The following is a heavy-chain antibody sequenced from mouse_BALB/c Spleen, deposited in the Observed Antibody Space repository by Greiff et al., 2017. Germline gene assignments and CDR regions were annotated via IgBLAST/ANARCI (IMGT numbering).Heavy chain of an antibody. V-gene: IGHV1-80*01. CDR3: AREGIYRFAWFAY. J-gene: IGHJ3*01. Sequence: VQLQQSGAELVRPASSVKISCKASGYAFSSYWMNWVKQRPGQGLEWIGQIYPGDGDTNYNGKFKGKATLTADKSSSTAYMQLSSLTSEDSAVYFCAREGIYRFAWFAYWGQGTLVTVSA. CDR1: GYAFSSYW. CDR2: IYPGDGDT. D-gene: IGHD2-14*01.